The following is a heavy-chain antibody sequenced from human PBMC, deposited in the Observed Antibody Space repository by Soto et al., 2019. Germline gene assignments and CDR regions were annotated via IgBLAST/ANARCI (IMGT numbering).Heavy chain of an antibody. CDR3: ALLWFGDLDAFDI. CDR2: IYYSGST. V-gene: IGHV4-39*01. D-gene: IGHD3-10*01. Sequence: SETLSLTCTVSGGSISSSSYYWGWIRQPPGKGLEWIGSIYYSGSTYYNPSLKSRVTISVDTSKNQFSLKLSSVTAADTAVYYCALLWFGDLDAFDIWGQGTMVTVSS. CDR1: GGSISSSSYY. J-gene: IGHJ3*02.